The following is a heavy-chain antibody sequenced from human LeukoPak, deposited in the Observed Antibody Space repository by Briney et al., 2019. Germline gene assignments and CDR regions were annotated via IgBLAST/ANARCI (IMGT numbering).Heavy chain of an antibody. CDR2: INPSGGST. CDR1: GYTFTSYY. J-gene: IGHJ6*03. V-gene: IGHV1-46*01. D-gene: IGHD2-2*01. CDR3: ARPPTAIVVVPAASRQFPDYYYYYYMDV. Sequence: LWASVKVSCKASGYTFTSYYMHWVRQAPGQGLEWMGIINPSGGSTSYAQKFQGRVTMTRDMSTSTVYMELSSLRSEDTAVYYCARPPTAIVVVPAASRQFPDYYYYYYMDVWGKGTTVTVSS.